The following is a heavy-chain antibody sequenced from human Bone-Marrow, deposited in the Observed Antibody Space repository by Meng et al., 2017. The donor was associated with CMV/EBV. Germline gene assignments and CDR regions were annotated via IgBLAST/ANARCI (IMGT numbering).Heavy chain of an antibody. D-gene: IGHD6-13*01. J-gene: IGHJ5*02. CDR3: ARTSGQYSSSFNWFDP. CDR1: GFTFSSYA. V-gene: IGHV3-53*01. Sequence: GESLKISCAASGFTFSSYAMSWVRQAPGKGLEWVSVIYSGGSTYYADSVKGRFTISRDNSKNTLYLQMNSLRAEDTAVYYCARTSGQYSSSFNWFDPWGQGTLVTVSS. CDR2: IYSGGST.